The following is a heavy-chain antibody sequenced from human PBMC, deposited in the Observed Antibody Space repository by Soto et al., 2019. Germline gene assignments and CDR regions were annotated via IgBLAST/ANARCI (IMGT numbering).Heavy chain of an antibody. CDR2: IYYSGSS. CDR1: GGSISSYY. D-gene: IGHD1-26*01. V-gene: IGHV4-59*01. J-gene: IGHJ4*02. Sequence: SETLSRTCTVSGGSISSYYWSWIRQAPGKGLEWIGFIYYSGSSSYNPSLKSRVTISVDTSKNQFSLKLSSVTAADTAVYYCARYSGTYYVYWGQGILVTVSS. CDR3: ARYSGTYYVY.